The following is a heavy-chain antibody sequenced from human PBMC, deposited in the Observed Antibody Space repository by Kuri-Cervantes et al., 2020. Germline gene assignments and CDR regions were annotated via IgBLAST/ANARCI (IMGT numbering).Heavy chain of an antibody. J-gene: IGHJ6*03. CDR3: TTARVSSGSYYYTYYYYYMDV. CDR1: GFTFSNAW. D-gene: IGHD3-10*01. Sequence: GESLKISCAASGFTFSNAWVSWVRQAPGKGLEWVGRIKDKTDGGTTDYAAPVKGRFTISRHDSKNTLYLQMNSLKTEDTAVYYCTTARVSSGSYYYTYYYYYMDVWGKGTTVTVSS. V-gene: IGHV3-15*01. CDR2: IKDKTDGGTT.